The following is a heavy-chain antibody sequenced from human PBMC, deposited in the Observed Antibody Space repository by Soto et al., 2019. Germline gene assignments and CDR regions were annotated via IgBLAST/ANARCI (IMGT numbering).Heavy chain of an antibody. CDR3: ARERGCSGDSCYFFDY. V-gene: IGHV1-8*01. CDR2: MNPNSGNT. CDR1: GYTFTSYG. D-gene: IGHD2-15*01. J-gene: IGHJ4*02. Sequence: ASVKVSCKASGYTFTSYGINWVRQATGQGLEWMGWMNPNSGNTGYAQKFQGRVTMTRNTSISTAYMELSSLRSEDTAVYYCARERGCSGDSCYFFDYWGQGTLVTSPQ.